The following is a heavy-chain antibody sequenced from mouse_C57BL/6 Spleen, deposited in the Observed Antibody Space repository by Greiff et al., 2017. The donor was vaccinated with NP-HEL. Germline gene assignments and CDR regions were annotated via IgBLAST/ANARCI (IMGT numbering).Heavy chain of an antibody. CDR2: IYPGDGDT. Sequence: QVQLKQSGAELVKPGASVKISCKASGYAFSSYWMNWVKQRPGKGLEWIGQIYPGDGDTNYNGKFKGKATLTADKSSSTAYMQLSSLTSEDSAVYFCARGDGSSPGYFDVWGTGTTVTVSS. J-gene: IGHJ1*03. CDR3: ARGDGSSPGYFDV. V-gene: IGHV1-80*01. D-gene: IGHD1-1*01. CDR1: GYAFSSYW.